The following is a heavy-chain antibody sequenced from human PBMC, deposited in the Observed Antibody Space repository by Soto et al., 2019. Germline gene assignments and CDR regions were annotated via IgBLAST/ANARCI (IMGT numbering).Heavy chain of an antibody. V-gene: IGHV1-58*02. CDR2: IVVGSGNT. Sequence: SVKVSCKASGFTFTSSAMQWVRQARGQRLEWIGWIVVGSGNTNYAQKFQERVTITRDMSTSTAYMELSSLRSEDTAVYYCAASQVPYSSSWYYFDYWGQGTLVTVSS. D-gene: IGHD6-13*01. CDR1: GFTFTSSA. CDR3: AASQVPYSSSWYYFDY. J-gene: IGHJ4*02.